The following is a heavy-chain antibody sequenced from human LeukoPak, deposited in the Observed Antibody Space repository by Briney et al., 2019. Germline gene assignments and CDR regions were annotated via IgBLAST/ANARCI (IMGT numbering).Heavy chain of an antibody. Sequence: GGSLGLSCAASGFTFSSYGMHWVRQAPGKGLEWVAVIWYDGSNKYYADSVKGRFTISRDNSKNTLYLQMNSLRAEDTAVYYCAKDLRGYSYGYVYWGQGTLVTVSS. J-gene: IGHJ4*02. CDR3: AKDLRGYSYGYVY. CDR1: GFTFSSYG. D-gene: IGHD5-18*01. V-gene: IGHV3-33*06. CDR2: IWYDGSNK.